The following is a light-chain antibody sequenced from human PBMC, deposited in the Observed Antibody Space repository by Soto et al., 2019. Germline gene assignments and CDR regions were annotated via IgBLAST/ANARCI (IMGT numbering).Light chain of an antibody. V-gene: IGKV1-39*01. J-gene: IGKJ1*01. CDR1: QSISNY. Sequence: MTQSPATLPVSPGERATLSCRASQSISNYLNWYQLQPGKAPKLLMFGASRLQRGVPSRFSGSGSGTDFTLTISSLQPEDFATYYCQQSYSVPRTFGQGTKVDI. CDR3: QQSYSVPRT. CDR2: GAS.